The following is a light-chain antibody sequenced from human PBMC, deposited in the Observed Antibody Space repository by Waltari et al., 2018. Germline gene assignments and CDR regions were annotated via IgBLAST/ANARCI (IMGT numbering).Light chain of an antibody. CDR1: QSVSSY. Sequence: EIVLTQSPATVPLSPGERATLSCRASQSVSSYLAWYQQKPGQAPRLLIYDASNRATGIPARFSGSGSGTDFTLTISSLEPEDFAVYYCQQRSNWPLRTFGGGTKVEIK. CDR2: DAS. V-gene: IGKV3-11*01. J-gene: IGKJ4*01. CDR3: QQRSNWPLRT.